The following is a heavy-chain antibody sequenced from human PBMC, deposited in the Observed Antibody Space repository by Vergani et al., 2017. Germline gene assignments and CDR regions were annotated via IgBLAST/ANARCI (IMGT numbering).Heavy chain of an antibody. CDR2: VFHRGTT. J-gene: IGHJ4*02. V-gene: IGHV4-39*01. D-gene: IGHD6-13*01. CDR1: GGSISHSDFF. CDR3: ARRXAYSRSEWKPFDF. Sequence: QLQLQESGPRLVKPSETLALTCAVSGGSISHSDFFWGWIRQPPGKGLEWVGTVFHRGTTYYYPTLQSRVSISMDASRNEFSLILNSVTAADSAIYYCARRXAYSRSEWKPFDFWGQGTLVTVSS.